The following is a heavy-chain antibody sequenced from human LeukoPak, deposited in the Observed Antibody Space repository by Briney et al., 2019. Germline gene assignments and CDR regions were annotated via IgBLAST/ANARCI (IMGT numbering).Heavy chain of an antibody. Sequence: RGESLKISCKGSGYSFTSYWIGWVRQMPGKGLEWMGIIYPGDSDTRYSPSFQGQVTISADKSISTAYLQWSSLKASDTAMYYRARDTYYGSGNYYYYGMDVWGQGTTVTVSS. J-gene: IGHJ6*02. CDR3: ARDTYYGSGNYYYYGMDV. CDR2: IYPGDSDT. V-gene: IGHV5-51*01. D-gene: IGHD3-10*01. CDR1: GYSFTSYW.